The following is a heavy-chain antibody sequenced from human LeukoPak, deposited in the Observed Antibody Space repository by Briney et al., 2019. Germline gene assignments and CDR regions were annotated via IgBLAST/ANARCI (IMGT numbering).Heavy chain of an antibody. Sequence: GGSLRLSCAASGFTFSSYGMNWVRQAPGKGLEWVSYISSTGSSIYYADSVKGRFTISRDNAKDSLYLLMNSLRTEDTAVYYCAATYYYDGSGDYWGQGTLVTVSS. V-gene: IGHV3-48*04. CDR3: AATYYYDGSGDY. CDR2: ISSTGSSI. CDR1: GFTFSSYG. J-gene: IGHJ4*02. D-gene: IGHD3-22*01.